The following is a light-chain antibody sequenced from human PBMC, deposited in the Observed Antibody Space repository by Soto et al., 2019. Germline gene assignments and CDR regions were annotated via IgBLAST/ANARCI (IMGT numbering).Light chain of an antibody. J-gene: IGKJ1*01. Sequence: AIRMTQSPSSLSASTGDRVTITCRASQGISSYLAWYQQKPGKAPKLLIYAASTLQSGVPSRFSGSGSGTDFTLILRCLQSEDFGTYYCQQYYSYPRTFSQGTKVKIK. CDR1: QGISSY. CDR3: QQYYSYPRT. V-gene: IGKV1-8*01. CDR2: AAS.